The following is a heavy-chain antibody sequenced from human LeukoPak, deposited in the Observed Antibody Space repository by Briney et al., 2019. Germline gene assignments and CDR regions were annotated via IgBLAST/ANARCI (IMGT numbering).Heavy chain of an antibody. Sequence: ASVKVSCKASGYTFTSYYMHWVRQAPGQGLEWMGIINSSGGSTSYAQKFQGRVTMIRDMSTSTDYMELSSLRSEDTAVYYCARGDIGIYAFDIWGQGTMVTVSS. J-gene: IGHJ3*02. CDR2: INSSGGST. D-gene: IGHD5-12*01. CDR3: ARGDIGIYAFDI. CDR1: GYTFTSYY. V-gene: IGHV1-46*01.